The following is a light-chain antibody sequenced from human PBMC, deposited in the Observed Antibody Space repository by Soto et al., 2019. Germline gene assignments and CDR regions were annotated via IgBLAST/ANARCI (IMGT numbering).Light chain of an antibody. J-gene: IGKJ1*01. Sequence: EIVMTQSPANLSVSPGERATLSCRASQSISDTLAWYQQKPGQAPRLLIHGASTRAPGFPARFSGSGSGTDFTLTISSLQSEDFAVYYCQQYDNWPWTFGQGTKVDIK. CDR1: QSISDT. V-gene: IGKV3-15*01. CDR3: QQYDNWPWT. CDR2: GAS.